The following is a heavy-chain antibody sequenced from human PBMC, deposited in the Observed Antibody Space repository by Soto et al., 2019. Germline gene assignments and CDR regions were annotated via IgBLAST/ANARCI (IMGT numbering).Heavy chain of an antibody. J-gene: IGHJ3*02. CDR2: ISSIGSTI. D-gene: IGHD2-15*01. CDR3: ARSVCSGGSCYSGDAFDI. V-gene: IGHV3-48*03. Sequence: GGSLRLSCAASGFTFSSYEMNWFREPPGKGLEWVSYISSIGSTIYYADSVKGRFTISRDNAKNSLYLQMNSLRAEDTAVHYCARSVCSGGSCYSGDAFDIWGQATMVTVSS. CDR1: GFTFSSYE.